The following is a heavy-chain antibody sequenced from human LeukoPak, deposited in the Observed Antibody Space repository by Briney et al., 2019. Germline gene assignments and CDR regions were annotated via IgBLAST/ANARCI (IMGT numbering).Heavy chain of an antibody. J-gene: IGHJ4*02. D-gene: IGHD3-16*02. CDR1: GGSINSYW. Sequence: PSEPLSLTCSVSGGSINSYWWSWIRQPAGKGREFIGRIYTTGMTNYTPSLKSRLSMSVDTSKNQFSLELRSVTAADTAVYFCARAGYTISSYRFNYWGQGALVTVSS. CDR3: ARAGYTISSYRFNY. CDR2: IYTTGMT. V-gene: IGHV4-4*07.